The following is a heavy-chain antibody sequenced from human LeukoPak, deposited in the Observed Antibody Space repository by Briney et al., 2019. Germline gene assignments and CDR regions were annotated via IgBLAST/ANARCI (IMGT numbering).Heavy chain of an antibody. CDR3: AREKYDFWSGQPLGFDP. Sequence: PGGSLRLSCAASGFTVSSNYMSWVRQAPGKGLEWVSVIYSGGSTYYADSVKGRFTISRDNYKNTLKLQMNSLRAEDTAVYYCAREKYDFWSGQPLGFDPWGQGTLVTVSS. D-gene: IGHD3-3*01. V-gene: IGHV3-66*02. CDR1: GFTVSSNY. J-gene: IGHJ5*02. CDR2: IYSGGST.